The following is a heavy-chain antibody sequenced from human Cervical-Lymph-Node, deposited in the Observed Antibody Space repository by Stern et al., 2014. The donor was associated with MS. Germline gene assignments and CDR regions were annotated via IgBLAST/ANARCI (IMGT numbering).Heavy chain of an antibody. J-gene: IGHJ6*02. CDR1: GGTFSNYA. Sequence: QDQLVQSGAEVKKPGSSVKVSCKASGGTFSNYATSWVRQAPGQGLEWMGGLGPLFGKPNYAQKFQGRVTITADESTSTAYMDLSSLRSEDTAVYYCASPLTATSVPFGYYGMDVWGQGTTGTVS. D-gene: IGHD4-17*01. CDR3: ASPLTATSVPFGYYGMDV. V-gene: IGHV1-69*12. CDR2: LGPLFGKP.